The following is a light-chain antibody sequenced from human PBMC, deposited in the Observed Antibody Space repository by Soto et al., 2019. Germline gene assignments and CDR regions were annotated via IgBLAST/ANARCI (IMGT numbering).Light chain of an antibody. CDR1: SSDVGGYNY. CDR2: DVS. V-gene: IGLV2-11*01. CDR3: CSSVGSYTSV. Sequence: QSALTQPRSVSGSPGQSVTISCTGTSSDVGGYNYVSWYQQHPGKAPKLMIYDVSKRPSGVPDRFSGSKSGNTASLTISGLQAEDEADYYCCSSVGSYTSVFGGGTKVTVL. J-gene: IGLJ3*02.